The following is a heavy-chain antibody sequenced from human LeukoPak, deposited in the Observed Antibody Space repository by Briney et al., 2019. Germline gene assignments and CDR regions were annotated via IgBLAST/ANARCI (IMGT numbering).Heavy chain of an antibody. CDR1: GFTFDDYA. V-gene: IGHV3-9*01. J-gene: IGHJ4*02. Sequence: GGSLRLSCAASGFTFDDYAMHWVRQAPGKGLEWVSGISWNSGSIGYADSVKGRFTISRDNAKSSLYLQMNSLRAEDTALYYCAKDMVRGVPPSYYFDYWGQGTLVTVSS. CDR2: ISWNSGSI. D-gene: IGHD3-10*01. CDR3: AKDMVRGVPPSYYFDY.